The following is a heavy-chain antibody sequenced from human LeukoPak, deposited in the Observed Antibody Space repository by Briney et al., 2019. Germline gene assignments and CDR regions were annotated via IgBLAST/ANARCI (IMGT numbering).Heavy chain of an antibody. J-gene: IGHJ4*02. V-gene: IGHV4-34*01. D-gene: IGHD3-22*01. CDR2: INHSGST. Sequence: SETLSLTCAVYGGSFSGYYWSWIRQPPGKELEWIGEINHSGSTNYNPSLKSRVTISVDTSKNQFSLKLSSVTAADTAVYYCASAGSSGYSPPVGYWGQGTLVTVSS. CDR1: GGSFSGYY. CDR3: ASAGSSGYSPPVGY.